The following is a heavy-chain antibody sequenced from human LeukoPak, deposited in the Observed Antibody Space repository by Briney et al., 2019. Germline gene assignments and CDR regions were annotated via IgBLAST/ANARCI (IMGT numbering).Heavy chain of an antibody. CDR3: ARDIEWAARGYFDY. D-gene: IGHD6-6*01. V-gene: IGHV3-21*01. CDR2: ISSSSSYI. J-gene: IGHJ4*02. Sequence: GGSLRLSCAASGFTFSSYSMNWVRQAPGKGLEWVSSISSSSSYIYYAGSVKGRFTISRDNAKNSLYLQMNSLRAEDTAVYYCARDIEWAARGYFDYWGQGTLVTVSS. CDR1: GFTFSSYS.